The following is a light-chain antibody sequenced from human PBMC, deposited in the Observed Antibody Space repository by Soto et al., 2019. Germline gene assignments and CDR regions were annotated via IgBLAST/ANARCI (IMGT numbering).Light chain of an antibody. V-gene: IGLV4-69*01. CDR3: QTWGTGIHWV. J-gene: IGLJ3*02. CDR1: SGHSSYA. Sequence: QPVLTQSPSASASLGASVKLTCTLSSGHSSYAFAWHQQQPEKGPRYLMKLNSDGSHSKGDGIPDRFSGSSSGAERYLTISSLQSEDEADYYCQTWGTGIHWVFGGGTKLTVL. CDR2: LNSDGSH.